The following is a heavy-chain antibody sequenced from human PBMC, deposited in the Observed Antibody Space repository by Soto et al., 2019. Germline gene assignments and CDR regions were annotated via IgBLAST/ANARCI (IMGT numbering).Heavy chain of an antibody. CDR2: MNPGSGNT. CDR3: ARMASSGSLNWFDP. Sequence: ASVKVSCKASGYTFTNYEINWVRQATGQGLEWMGWMNPGSGNTGYAHKFQGRVTMTRNISISTSYMELSRLGSDDTAIYYCARMASSGSLNWFDPWGQGTLVTVSS. J-gene: IGHJ5*02. D-gene: IGHD3-10*01. CDR1: GYTFTNYE. V-gene: IGHV1-8*01.